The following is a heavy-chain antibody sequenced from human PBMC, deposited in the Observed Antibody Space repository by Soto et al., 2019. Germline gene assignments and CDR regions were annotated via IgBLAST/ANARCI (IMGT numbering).Heavy chain of an antibody. V-gene: IGHV3-30*18. CDR3: ANLLAYCGGYCYPNEDYYFHY. J-gene: IGHJ4*02. CDR2: ISYDGSNK. Sequence: GGSLRLSCAASGFTFSSYGMHWVRQAPGKGLEWVAVISYDGSNKYYADSVKGRFTISRDNSKNTLYLQMNSLRAEDTAVYYCANLLAYCGGYCYPNEDYYFHYWCQATL. CDR1: GFTFSSYG. D-gene: IGHD2-21*01.